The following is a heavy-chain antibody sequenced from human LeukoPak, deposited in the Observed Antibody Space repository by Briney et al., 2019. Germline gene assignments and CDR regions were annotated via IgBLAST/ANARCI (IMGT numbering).Heavy chain of an antibody. D-gene: IGHD6-19*01. V-gene: IGHV3-23*01. CDR2: ISGSGGST. CDR1: GFTFSSYA. CDR3: AKGPAPIAVAGTDY. J-gene: IGHJ4*02. Sequence: PGGPLRLSCAATGFTFSSYAMSWGGQAPGQGLLLVSAISGSGGSTYYADSVKGRFTISRDNSKNTLYLQMNSLRAEDTAVYYCAKGPAPIAVAGTDYWGQGTLVTVSS.